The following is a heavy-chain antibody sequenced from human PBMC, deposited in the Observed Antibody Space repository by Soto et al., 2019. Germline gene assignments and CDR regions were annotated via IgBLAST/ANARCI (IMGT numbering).Heavy chain of an antibody. CDR2: IYYSGST. J-gene: IGHJ3*02. CDR3: ASFSGIDAFDI. Sequence: SETLSLTCTVSGGSISGYYWSWFRQPPGKGLEWIGYIYYSGSTTYTPSLKSRVTIAVDTSKNQFSLRLNSVTAADTAVYYCASFSGIDAFDIWGQGQWSP. V-gene: IGHV4-59*08. D-gene: IGHD1-26*01. CDR1: GGSISGYY.